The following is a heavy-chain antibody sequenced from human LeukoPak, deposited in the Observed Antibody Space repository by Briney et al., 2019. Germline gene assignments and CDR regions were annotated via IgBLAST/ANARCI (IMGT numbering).Heavy chain of an antibody. Sequence: ASVKVSCKASGYTFTGYYMHWVRQAPGQGLEWIGWINPNSGGTNYAQKFQGRVTMTRDTSISTAYMELSRLRSDDTAVYYCARDRGSYYGSGSQFYYYYYMDVWGKGTTVTISS. CDR2: INPNSGGT. CDR1: GYTFTGYY. D-gene: IGHD3-10*01. CDR3: ARDRGSYYGSGSQFYYYYYMDV. V-gene: IGHV1-2*02. J-gene: IGHJ6*03.